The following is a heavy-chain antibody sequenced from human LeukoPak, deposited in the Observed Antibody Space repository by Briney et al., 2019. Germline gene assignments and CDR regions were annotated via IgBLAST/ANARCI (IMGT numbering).Heavy chain of an antibody. CDR2: IKQDGSEK. CDR1: GFTFSSYW. D-gene: IGHD3-10*01. V-gene: IGHV3-7*01. Sequence: GGSLRLSCAASGFTFSSYWMSWVRQAPGKGLEWVANIKQDGSEKYYVDSVKGRFTISRDNAKNSLYLQMKSLRAEDTAVYYCARDPRVLLWFGELNYFDYWGQGTLVTVSS. J-gene: IGHJ4*02. CDR3: ARDPRVLLWFGELNYFDY.